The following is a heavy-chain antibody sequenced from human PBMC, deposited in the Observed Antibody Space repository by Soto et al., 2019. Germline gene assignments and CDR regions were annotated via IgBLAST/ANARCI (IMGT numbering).Heavy chain of an antibody. J-gene: IGHJ4*02. V-gene: IGHV4-31*03. CDR2: IYYSGST. Sequence: SETLSLTCTVSGGSISSGGYYWSWIRQHPGKGLEWIGYIYYSGSTYYNPSLKSRVTISVDTSKNQFSLKLSSVTAADTAVYYCARERAAAAHFDYWGQGTLVTVSS. D-gene: IGHD6-13*01. CDR3: ARERAAAAHFDY. CDR1: GGSISSGGYY.